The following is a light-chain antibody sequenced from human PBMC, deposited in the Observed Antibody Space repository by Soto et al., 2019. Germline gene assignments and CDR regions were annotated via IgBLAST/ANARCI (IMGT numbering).Light chain of an antibody. CDR2: EAS. V-gene: IGLV2-23*01. CDR3: CSYGRSVV. Sequence: QSALTQPASVSGSPGQSITISCTGISNDVGTYNLVSWYQHHPRKAPKLIIYEASKRPSGVPNRFSGSKSGNTASLTISGLHAEDEADYYCCSYGRSVVFGGGTKLTVL. CDR1: SNDVGTYNL. J-gene: IGLJ2*01.